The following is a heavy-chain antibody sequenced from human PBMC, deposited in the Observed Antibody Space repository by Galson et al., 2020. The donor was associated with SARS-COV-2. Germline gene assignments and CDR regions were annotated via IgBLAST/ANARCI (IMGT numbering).Heavy chain of an antibody. Sequence: GSLRLSCAASGFTFNNYWMYWVRQAPGKGLVWVSRINSDGSGTSSADSVKGRFTISRDNAKNTLYLQMNSLRDEDTAVYYCARGGGTIYYYYMDVWGKGTTVTVSS. CDR1: GFTFNNYW. CDR2: INSDGSGT. D-gene: IGHD3-10*01. V-gene: IGHV3-74*01. CDR3: ARGGGTIYYYYMDV. J-gene: IGHJ6*03.